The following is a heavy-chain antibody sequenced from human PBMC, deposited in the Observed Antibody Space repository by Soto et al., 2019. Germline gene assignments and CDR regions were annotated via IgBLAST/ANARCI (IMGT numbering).Heavy chain of an antibody. CDR1: GGTFSSYA. CDR3: GRRGGGRDQYYSYYGMDV. D-gene: IGHD3-10*01. J-gene: IGHJ6*02. Sequence: QVQLVQSGAEVKKPGSSVKVSCKASGGTFSSYAISWVRQAPGQGLEWMGGIIPIFGTANYAQKFQGRVTITADESTSPAYVELSSLRSEDTAVYYCGRRGGGRDQYYSYYGMDVWGQGTTVTVSS. CDR2: IIPIFGTA. V-gene: IGHV1-69*01.